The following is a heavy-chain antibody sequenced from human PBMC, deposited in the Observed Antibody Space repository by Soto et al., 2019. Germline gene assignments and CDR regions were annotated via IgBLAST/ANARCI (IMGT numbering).Heavy chain of an antibody. CDR1: GCTFNSYG. CDR2: ISAYNGNT. D-gene: IGHD5-12*01. V-gene: IGHV1-18*01. J-gene: IGHJ5*02. Sequence: ASVNVSCTSSGCTFNSYGIIWVRQTPGQGLEWMGWISAYNGNTNYSQKLQGRVTMTTDTSTSTAYMELRSLRSDDTAVYYCARDGYEGFDPWGQATLLTVS. CDR3: ARDGYEGFDP.